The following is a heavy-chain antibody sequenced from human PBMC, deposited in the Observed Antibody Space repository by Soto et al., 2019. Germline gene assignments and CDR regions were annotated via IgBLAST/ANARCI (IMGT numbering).Heavy chain of an antibody. J-gene: IGHJ4*02. CDR1: GGTFSSYT. CDR2: FDPEDGET. V-gene: IGHV1-24*01. D-gene: IGHD2-15*01. Sequence: ASVKVSCKDSGGTFSSYTISWVRQAPGQGLEWMGGFDPEDGETNYAQKFQGRVTMTEDTSTDTAYMELSSLRSEDTAVYYCATCGGGGSCYLFDYWGQGTLVTVSS. CDR3: ATCGGGGSCYLFDY.